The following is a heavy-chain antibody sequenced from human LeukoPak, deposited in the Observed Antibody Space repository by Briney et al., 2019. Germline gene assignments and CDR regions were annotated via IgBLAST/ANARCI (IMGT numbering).Heavy chain of an antibody. Sequence: GGSLRLSCAASGFTFSSCWMTWVRQAPGKGLEWVANIRQDGREKYFVDSVNGRFTISRDNAKNSLYLQMNSLRAEDTAVYYCARVEYYYDSSGYLDYWGQGTLVTVSS. CDR3: ARVEYYYDSSGYLDY. V-gene: IGHV3-7*01. D-gene: IGHD3-22*01. CDR1: GFTFSSCW. J-gene: IGHJ4*02. CDR2: IRQDGREK.